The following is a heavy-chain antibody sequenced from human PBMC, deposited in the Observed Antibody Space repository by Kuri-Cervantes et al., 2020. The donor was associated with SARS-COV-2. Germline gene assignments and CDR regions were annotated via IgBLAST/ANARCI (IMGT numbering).Heavy chain of an antibody. V-gene: IGHV4-34*01. CDR3: ARASGSYYSWFDP. CDR1: GGSISSYY. D-gene: IGHD1-26*01. J-gene: IGHJ5*02. CDR2: INHSGST. Sequence: SETLSLTCTVSGGSISSYYWSWIRQPPGKGLEWIGEINHSGSTNYNPSLKSRVTISVDTSKNQFSLKLSSVTAADTAVYYCARASGSYYSWFDPWGQGTLVTVSS.